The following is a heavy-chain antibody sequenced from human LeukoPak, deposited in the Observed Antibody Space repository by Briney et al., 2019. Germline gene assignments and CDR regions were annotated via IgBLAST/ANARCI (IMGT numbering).Heavy chain of an antibody. CDR1: GYKFTTDY. CDR2: IYPDDSET. CDR3: ARQAYATRFDAFDI. D-gene: IGHD2-15*01. J-gene: IGHJ3*02. Sequence: GESLKISCKGSGYKFTTDYIGWVRQMPGKGLEWMGIIYPDDSETKYSPSFKGRVTMSVDKSITTAFLQWSSLKASDTAMYYCARQAYATRFDAFDIWGQGTMVTVSS. V-gene: IGHV5-51*01.